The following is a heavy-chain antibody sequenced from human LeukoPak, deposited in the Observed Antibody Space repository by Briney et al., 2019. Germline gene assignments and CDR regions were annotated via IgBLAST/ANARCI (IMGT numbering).Heavy chain of an antibody. CDR2: ISSSGTYI. J-gene: IGHJ4*02. CDR1: GFTFSRHS. D-gene: IGHD6-13*01. CDR3: SRVSSDSSNWYPTFDY. V-gene: IGHV3-21*04. Sequence: GGSLRLSCAASGFTFSRHSMNWVRQAPGKGLEWVSSISSSGTYIYYADSVKGRFTISRDNAKNSLYLQMNSLRAEDTAVYYCSRVSSDSSNWYPTFDYWGQGSLVTVSS.